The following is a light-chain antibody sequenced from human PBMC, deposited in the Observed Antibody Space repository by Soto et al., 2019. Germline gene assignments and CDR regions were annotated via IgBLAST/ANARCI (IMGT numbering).Light chain of an antibody. CDR3: QQYGSSLPIT. V-gene: IGKV3D-20*01. Sequence: EIVLTQSPATLSLSPGERATLSCGASQSVSSSYLAWYQQKPGLAPMLLIYDASSRATGIPDRFSGSGSGTDFTLTISRREPEDFAVYYCQQYGSSLPITFGQGTRLEIK. CDR1: QSVSSSY. J-gene: IGKJ5*01. CDR2: DAS.